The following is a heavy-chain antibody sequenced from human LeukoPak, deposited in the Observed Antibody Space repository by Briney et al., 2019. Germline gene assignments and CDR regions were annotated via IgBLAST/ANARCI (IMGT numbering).Heavy chain of an antibody. CDR1: GFTFSSYS. Sequence: TGGSLRLSCAASGFTFSSYSMNWVRQAPGKGLEWVSSISSSSSYIYYADSVKGRFTISRDNAKNSLYLQMNSLRAEDTAVYYCARSPNCRYGDTAIPLTFDYWGQGTLVTVSS. D-gene: IGHD4-17*01. J-gene: IGHJ4*02. V-gene: IGHV3-21*01. CDR3: ARSPNCRYGDTAIPLTFDY. CDR2: ISSSSSYI.